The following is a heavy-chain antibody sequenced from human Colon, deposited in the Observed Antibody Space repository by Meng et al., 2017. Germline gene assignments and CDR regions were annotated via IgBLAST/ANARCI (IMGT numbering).Heavy chain of an antibody. CDR3: ARSTPSLDY. CDR2: IVPNSGDT. CDR1: GYTFTSYD. Sequence: QVQLVQSGAEVKKPGASVKVSCKASGYTFTSYDINWVRQATGQGLEWMGWIVPNSGDTNYAQKFQGRVTMTRDTSISTTYMELSRLTSDDTAVYYCARSTPSLDYWGQGTLVTVSS. V-gene: IGHV1-2*02. J-gene: IGHJ4*02. D-gene: IGHD2-15*01.